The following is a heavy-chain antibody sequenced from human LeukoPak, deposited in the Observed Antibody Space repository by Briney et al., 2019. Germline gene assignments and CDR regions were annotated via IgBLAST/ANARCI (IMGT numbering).Heavy chain of an antibody. V-gene: IGHV3-11*01. CDR1: GCTFNDYY. CDR2: ISSSGSTI. D-gene: IGHD4-11*01. J-gene: IGHJ6*02. CDR3: ASATVFPYYYGMDV. Sequence: GSLRLSCAASGCTFNDYYMSWIRQAPGKGLEWVSYISSSGSTIYYADSVKGRFTISRDNAKNSLYLQMNSLRAEDTAVYYCASATVFPYYYGMDVWGRGTTVTVSS.